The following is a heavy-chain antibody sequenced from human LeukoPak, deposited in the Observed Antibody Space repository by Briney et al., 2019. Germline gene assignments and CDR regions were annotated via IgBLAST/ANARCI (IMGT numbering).Heavy chain of an antibody. CDR1: GGTFSSYA. CDR3: AAIEMATTQTFDY. CDR2: IIPILGIA. D-gene: IGHD5-24*01. Sequence: SVKVSCKASGGTFSSYAISWVRQAPGQGLEWMGRIIPILGIANYAQKFQGRVTITADKSTSTAYMELSSLRSEDTAVYYCAAIEMATTQTFDYWGQGTLVTVSS. J-gene: IGHJ4*02. V-gene: IGHV1-69*04.